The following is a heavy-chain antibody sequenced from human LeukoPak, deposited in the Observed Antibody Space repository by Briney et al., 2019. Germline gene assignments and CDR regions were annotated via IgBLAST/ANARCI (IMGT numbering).Heavy chain of an antibody. Sequence: ASVKVSCKASGYTFTGYYMHWVRQAPGQGLEWMGWINPNSGGTNYAQKFQGRVTMTRDTSISTAYMELSRLRSDDTAVYYRASLAYSGSSNWFDPWGQGTLVTVSS. CDR1: GYTFTGYY. CDR3: ASLAYSGSSNWFDP. V-gene: IGHV1-2*02. J-gene: IGHJ5*02. CDR2: INPNSGGT. D-gene: IGHD1-26*01.